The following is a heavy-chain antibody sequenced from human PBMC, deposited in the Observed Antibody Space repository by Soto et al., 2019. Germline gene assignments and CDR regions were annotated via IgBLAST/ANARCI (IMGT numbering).Heavy chain of an antibody. V-gene: IGHV3-11*06. CDR1: GFTFSDHF. D-gene: IGHD3-10*01. Sequence: GGSLRLSCRVSGFTFSDHFMAWVRQAPGKGLEWASDISTTRNYTKYADSVKGRFSMSRDNARNSVYLQMNRLRADDTAVYYCARVSRDYHLYYFDYWGQGALVTVSS. CDR3: ARVSRDYHLYYFDY. J-gene: IGHJ4*02. CDR2: ISTTRNYT.